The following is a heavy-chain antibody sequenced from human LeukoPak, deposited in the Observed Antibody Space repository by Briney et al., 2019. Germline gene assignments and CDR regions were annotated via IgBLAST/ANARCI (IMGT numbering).Heavy chain of an antibody. CDR2: INPNRGGT. J-gene: IGHJ4*02. CDR3: AREGGLGYCSGGSCYHFDY. D-gene: IGHD2-15*01. CDR1: GYTFTGYY. Sequence: ASLKVSCKASGYTFTGYYMHWVRQAPGQGLEWMGWINPNRGGTNYAQKFQGRVTMTRDTSISTAYMELSRLRSDDTAVYYCAREGGLGYCSGGSCYHFDYWGQGTQVTVSS. V-gene: IGHV1-2*02.